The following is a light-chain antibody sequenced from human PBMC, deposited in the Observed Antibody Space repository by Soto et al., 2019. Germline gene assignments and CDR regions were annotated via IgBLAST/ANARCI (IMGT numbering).Light chain of an antibody. CDR2: VAS. Sequence: EIVLTQSPGTLSLSPGERATLSCRASQSVSTNYLAWYQRKPGQAPRLLIYVASNRATGIPDRFSGSGSGTDFTLTITRLEQEDFAVYYCQQYGSSPPTFGQGTKVEIK. J-gene: IGKJ1*01. CDR3: QQYGSSPPT. CDR1: QSVSTNY. V-gene: IGKV3-20*01.